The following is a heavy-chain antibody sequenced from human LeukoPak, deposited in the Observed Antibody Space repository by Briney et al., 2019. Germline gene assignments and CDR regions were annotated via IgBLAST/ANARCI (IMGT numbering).Heavy chain of an antibody. Sequence: GTSLRLSCATSGINFGASIMHWIRQAPGKGLEWVAGLSFDESSYYGGSVEGRFIISGDNSKRTLYLQMNSLKVEDTALYYCAREGHSSGLAPAFDTWGQGTMVTVSS. CDR3: AREGHSSGLAPAFDT. D-gene: IGHD3-22*01. CDR1: GINFGASI. V-gene: IGHV3-30-3*02. CDR2: LSFDESS. J-gene: IGHJ3*02.